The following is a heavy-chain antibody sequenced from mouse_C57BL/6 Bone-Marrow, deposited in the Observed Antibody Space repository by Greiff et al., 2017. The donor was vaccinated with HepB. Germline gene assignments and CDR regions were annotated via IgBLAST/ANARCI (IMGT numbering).Heavy chain of an antibody. J-gene: IGHJ4*01. CDR3: ARKSITTVVEDYYAMDY. CDR1: GYTFTSYG. Sequence: QVQLKESGAELARPGASVKLSCKASGYTFTSYGISWVKQRTGQGLEWIGEIYPRSGNTYYNEKFKGKATLTADKSSSTAYMELRRLTSEDSAVYFCARKSITTVVEDYYAMDYWGQGTSVTVSS. D-gene: IGHD1-1*01. V-gene: IGHV1-81*01. CDR2: IYPRSGNT.